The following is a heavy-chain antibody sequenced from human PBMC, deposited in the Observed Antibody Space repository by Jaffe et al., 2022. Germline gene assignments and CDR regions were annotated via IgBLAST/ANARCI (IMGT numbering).Heavy chain of an antibody. Sequence: QVQLQESGPGLVKPSETLSLTCAVSGYSISSGYYWGWIRQPPGKGLEWIGSIYHSGSTYYNPSLKSRVTISVDTSKNQFSLKLSSVTAADTAVYYCARGYYDSSGYYVDFQHWGQGTLVTVSS. CDR2: IYHSGST. CDR3: ARGYYDSSGYYVDFQH. D-gene: IGHD3-22*01. CDR1: GYSISSGYY. J-gene: IGHJ1*01. V-gene: IGHV4-38-2*01.